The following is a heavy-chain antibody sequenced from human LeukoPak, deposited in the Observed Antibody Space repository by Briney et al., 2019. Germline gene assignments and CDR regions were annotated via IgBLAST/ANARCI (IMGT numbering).Heavy chain of an antibody. CDR3: ARVGYDYEAFDY. CDR1: GFTFSSYS. D-gene: IGHD5-12*01. Sequence: GGSLRLSCAASGFTFSSYSMNWVRQAPGKGLEWVSSISSSSSYIYYADSVKGRFTISRDNAKNSLYLQMNSLRAEDTAVYYCARVGYDYEAFDYWGQGTLVTVSS. CDR2: ISSSSSYI. J-gene: IGHJ4*02. V-gene: IGHV3-21*01.